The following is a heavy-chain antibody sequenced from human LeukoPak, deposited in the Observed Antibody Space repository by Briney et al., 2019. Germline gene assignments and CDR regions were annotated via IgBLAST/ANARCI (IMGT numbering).Heavy chain of an antibody. CDR1: GFTFSSYG. D-gene: IGHD2-2*01. CDR2: ISYDGSNK. V-gene: IGHV3-30*03. J-gene: IGHJ4*02. CDR3: ARDAGYCSSTSCLGVTDY. Sequence: GGSLRLSCAASGFTFSSYGMHWVRQAPGKGLEWVAVISYDGSNKYYADSVKGRFTISRDNAKNSLYLQMNSLRAEDTAVYYCARDAGYCSSTSCLGVTDYWGQGTLVTVSS.